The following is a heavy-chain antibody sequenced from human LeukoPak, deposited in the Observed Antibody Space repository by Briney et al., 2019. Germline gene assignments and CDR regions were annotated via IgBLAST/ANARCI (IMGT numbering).Heavy chain of an antibody. V-gene: IGHV3-23*01. CDR2: ISGSGGKT. D-gene: IGHD6-13*01. CDR3: EKGPIEAAANGLYFDY. J-gene: IGHJ4*02. Sequence: GGSLRLSCAASGFTFSSYAMSWVRQAPGKGLEWVSVISGSGGKTYYADFVKGRCTISRDNSKNTLYLQMTTLRAEDTAVYYCEKGPIEAAANGLYFDYWDQGTLVIVTS. CDR1: GFTFSSYA.